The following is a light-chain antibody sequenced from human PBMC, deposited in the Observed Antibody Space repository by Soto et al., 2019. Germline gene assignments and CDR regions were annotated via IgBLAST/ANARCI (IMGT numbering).Light chain of an antibody. Sequence: QSVLTQPPSVSGAPGQRVTISCTGSSSNIGAGYDVHWYQQLPGTAPKLLIYADSNRPSGVPDRFSGSKSGTSASLAITGLLAEEEADYYCQSYDITRSGSRVFGGGTKLTVL. CDR1: SSNIGAGYD. CDR2: ADS. V-gene: IGLV1-40*01. J-gene: IGLJ3*02. CDR3: QSYDITRSGSRV.